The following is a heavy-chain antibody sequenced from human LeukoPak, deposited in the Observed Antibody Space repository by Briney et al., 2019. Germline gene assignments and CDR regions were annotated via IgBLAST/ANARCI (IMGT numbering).Heavy chain of an antibody. CDR1: GFTVSSNY. D-gene: IGHD5-24*01. CDR3: ARDFMEMADAFDI. V-gene: IGHV3-66*01. CDR2: IYSGGST. Sequence: GGSLRLSCAASGFTVSSNYMSWVRQAPGKGLEWVSVIYSGGSTYYADSVKGRFTISRDNSKNTLYLQMNSLRAEDTAVYYCARDFMEMADAFDIWGQGTMVTVSS. J-gene: IGHJ3*02.